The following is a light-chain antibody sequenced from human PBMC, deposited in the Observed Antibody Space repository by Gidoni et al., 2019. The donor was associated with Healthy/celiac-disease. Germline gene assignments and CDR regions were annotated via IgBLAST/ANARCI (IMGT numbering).Light chain of an antibody. CDR2: GAS. J-gene: IGKJ1*01. CDR3: QQYGSSPPT. CDR1: QSVSSSY. Sequence: EIVLTQSPGTLSLSPGERATLSCRASQSVSSSYLAWYQQKPGQAPRLLIYGASSRATGIPDRFSGSGSGTDFTLTISRLEPEDFAVYICQQYGSSPPTFGRGTKVEIK. V-gene: IGKV3-20*01.